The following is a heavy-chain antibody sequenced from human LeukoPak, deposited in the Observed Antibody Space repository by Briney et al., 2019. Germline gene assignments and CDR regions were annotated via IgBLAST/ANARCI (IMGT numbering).Heavy chain of an antibody. J-gene: IGHJ4*02. Sequence: HGASLQISCKGSGYSFTSYWIGWVRQMPGKGLEWMGIIYPGDSDTRYSPSFQGQVTISADKSISTAYLQWSSLKASDTAMYYCARLSRLVRGYFDYWGQGTLVTVSS. V-gene: IGHV5-51*01. CDR3: ARLSRLVRGYFDY. CDR2: IYPGDSDT. D-gene: IGHD3-16*01. CDR1: GYSFTSYW.